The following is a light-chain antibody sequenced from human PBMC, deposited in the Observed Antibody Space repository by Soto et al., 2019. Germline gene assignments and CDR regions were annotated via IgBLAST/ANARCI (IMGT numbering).Light chain of an antibody. CDR2: DTN. Sequence: QSVLTQPPSVSAAPGQKVTISCSGSNSNVGRNDVSWYQHLPGTAPKLLIYDTNKRPSVIPDRFSGSRSGTSATLVVTGLQTGDEADYYCGTWHTSLSAVVFGGGTKLTVL. V-gene: IGLV1-51*01. CDR1: NSNVGRND. J-gene: IGLJ2*01. CDR3: GTWHTSLSAVV.